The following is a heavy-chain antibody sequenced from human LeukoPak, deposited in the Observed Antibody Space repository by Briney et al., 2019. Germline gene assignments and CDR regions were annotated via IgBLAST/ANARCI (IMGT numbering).Heavy chain of an antibody. Sequence: GGSLRLSCAAPGFTFSSYEMNWVRQAPGKGLEWISYISESGSTKYYADSVKGRFTISRDNAKKSLYLQMNSLRAEDTALYYCARDWGMAAAGYFDHWGQGTPVTVSS. CDR1: GFTFSSYE. D-gene: IGHD6-13*01. V-gene: IGHV3-48*03. J-gene: IGHJ4*02. CDR3: ARDWGMAAAGYFDH. CDR2: ISESGSTK.